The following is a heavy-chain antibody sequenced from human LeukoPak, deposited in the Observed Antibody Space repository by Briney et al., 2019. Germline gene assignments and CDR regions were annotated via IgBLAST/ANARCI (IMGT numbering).Heavy chain of an antibody. CDR1: GGSFSGYY. V-gene: IGHV4-34*01. CDR3: ARDSTVTRKIDY. Sequence: SEALSLTXAVYGGSFSGYYWSWIRQPPGKGLEWIGEINHSGSTNYNPSLKSRVTISVDTSKNHFSLKLSSVTAADTAVYYCARDSTVTRKIDYWGQGTLVTVSS. J-gene: IGHJ4*02. CDR2: INHSGST. D-gene: IGHD4-17*01.